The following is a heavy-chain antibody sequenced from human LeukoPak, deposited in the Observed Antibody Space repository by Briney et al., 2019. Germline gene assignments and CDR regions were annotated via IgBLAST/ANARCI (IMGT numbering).Heavy chain of an antibody. CDR2: IKQDGSEK. J-gene: IGHJ4*02. CDR3: ARERGGVVPADTVPGGFDY. D-gene: IGHD2-2*01. CDR1: GFTFSSYW. V-gene: IGHV3-7*01. Sequence: GGSLGLSCAAFGFTFSSYWMSWVRQAPGKGLEWVANIKQDGSEKYYVDSVKGRFTISRDNAKNSLYLQMNSLRAEDTAVYYCARERGGVVPADTVPGGFDYWGQGTLVTVSS.